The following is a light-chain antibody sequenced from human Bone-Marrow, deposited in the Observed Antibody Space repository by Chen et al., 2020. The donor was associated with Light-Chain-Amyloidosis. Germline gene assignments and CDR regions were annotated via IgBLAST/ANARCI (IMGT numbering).Light chain of an antibody. Sequence: QTVVTQEPSFSVSPGETVTLTCGLSSGSVSGSRSPTWYQQTPGQPPRTLIGSTKTRSSGGPDRFSASILGNKAALSITGVQVDDEADYYCVVLLGRGIWEFGGGTKLTVL. CDR2: STK. CDR1: SGSVSGSRS. J-gene: IGLJ3*02. V-gene: IGLV8-61*01. CDR3: VVLLGRGIWE.